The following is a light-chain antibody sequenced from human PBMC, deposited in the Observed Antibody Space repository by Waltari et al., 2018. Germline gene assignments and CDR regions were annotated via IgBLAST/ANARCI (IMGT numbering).Light chain of an antibody. V-gene: IGKV3-15*01. Sequence: EVVMTQSPATLSVSPGDKATLSCRARPGVRSNVAWYQQKHGQAPRLLIYGASTRATGIPARFSGSGSGTEFTLTISSLQSEDFAVYYCQHNNNWPPGGTFGQGTKVEIK. J-gene: IGKJ1*01. CDR3: QHNNNWPPGGT. CDR1: PGVRSN. CDR2: GAS.